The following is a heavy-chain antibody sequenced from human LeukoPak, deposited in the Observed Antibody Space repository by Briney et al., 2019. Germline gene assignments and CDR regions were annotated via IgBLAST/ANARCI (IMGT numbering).Heavy chain of an antibody. Sequence: GGSLTLSCAASGFTFSSYGMAWIRQAPGKGLEWVSTVTNSGSTTYYADSVKGRFTISRDNSKNTLFLQMNSLRAEDTAVYYCAKEEYGGNSKTFDSWGQGTMVTVSS. CDR1: GFTFSSYG. CDR2: VTNSGSTT. CDR3: AKEEYGGNSKTFDS. J-gene: IGHJ3*02. D-gene: IGHD4-23*01. V-gene: IGHV3-23*01.